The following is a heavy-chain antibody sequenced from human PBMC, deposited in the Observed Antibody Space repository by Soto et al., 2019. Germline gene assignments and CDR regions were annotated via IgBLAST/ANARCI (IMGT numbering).Heavy chain of an antibody. CDR3: ASSSPTIYFDY. V-gene: IGHV1-46*01. Sequence: GASVKVSCKASGYTFTSYYMHWVRQAPGQGLEWMGRIIPSLGITSYAQKFQGRVTITADKSTSTAYMELSSLRSEDTAVYYCASSSPTIYFDYWGQGTLVTVSS. CDR2: IIPSLGIT. CDR1: GYTFTSYY. J-gene: IGHJ4*02. D-gene: IGHD6-19*01.